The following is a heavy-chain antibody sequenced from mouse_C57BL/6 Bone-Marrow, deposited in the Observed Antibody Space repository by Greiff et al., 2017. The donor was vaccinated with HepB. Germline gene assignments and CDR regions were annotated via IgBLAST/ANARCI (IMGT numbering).Heavy chain of an antibody. J-gene: IGHJ2*01. D-gene: IGHD4-1*01. CDR1: GYAFSSYW. CDR2: IYPGDGDT. V-gene: IGHV1-80*01. CDR3: ARPLTGPLDY. Sequence: QVQLQQSGAELVKPGASVKISCKASGYAFSSYWMHWVKQRPGKGLEWIGQIYPGDGDTNYNGKFKGKATLTADKSSSTAYMQLSSLTSEDSAVYFCARPLTGPLDYWGQGTTLTVSS.